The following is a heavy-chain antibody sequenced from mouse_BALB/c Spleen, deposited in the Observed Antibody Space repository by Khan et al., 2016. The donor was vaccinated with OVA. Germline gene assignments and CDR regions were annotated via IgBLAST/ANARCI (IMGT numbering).Heavy chain of an antibody. V-gene: IGHV3-6*02. D-gene: IGHD3-3*01. CDR2: ITYGGSF. CDR3: ARAGRWFDY. CDR1: GYSITSGYY. J-gene: IGHJ3*01. Sequence: EVQLQESGPGFVKPSQSLSLTCSVTGYSITSGYYWNWIRQFPGNKLEWMGYITYGGSFNYSPSLKNRISITRDTSNNTFFLKLNSVTPEDTATYDCARAGRWFDYGGRGTLFTVSA.